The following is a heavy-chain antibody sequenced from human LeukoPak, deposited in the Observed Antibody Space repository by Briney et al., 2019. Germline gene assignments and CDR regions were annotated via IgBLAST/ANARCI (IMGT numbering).Heavy chain of an antibody. CDR2: IKQDGSEK. D-gene: IGHD6-13*01. J-gene: IGHJ4*02. V-gene: IGHV3-7*01. CDR3: ASEGIAAAGTTGEFDY. CDR1: GFTFSSYW. Sequence: PGGSLRLSCAASGFTFSSYWMSWVRQAPGKGLEWVANIKQDGSEKYYVDSVKGRFTISRDNAKNSLYLQMNSLRAEDTAVYYCASEGIAAAGTTGEFDYWGQGTLVTVSS.